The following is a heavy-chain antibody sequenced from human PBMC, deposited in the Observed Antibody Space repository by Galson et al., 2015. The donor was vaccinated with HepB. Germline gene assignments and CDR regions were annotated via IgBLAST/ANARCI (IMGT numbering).Heavy chain of an antibody. CDR3: ARAYSSGWYLWYFDL. D-gene: IGHD6-19*01. CDR1: GFTFSDYY. J-gene: IGHJ2*01. V-gene: IGHV3-11*06. Sequence: SLRLSCAASGFTFSDYYMSWIRQAPGKGLEWVSYISSSSSYTNYADSVKGRSTISRDNAKNSLYLQMNSLRAEDTAVYYCARAYSSGWYLWYFDLWGRGTLVTVSS. CDR2: ISSSSSYT.